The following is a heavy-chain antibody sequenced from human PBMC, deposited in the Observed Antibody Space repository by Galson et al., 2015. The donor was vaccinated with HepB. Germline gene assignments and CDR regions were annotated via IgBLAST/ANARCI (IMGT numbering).Heavy chain of an antibody. CDR3: ARGGYSHGNYYYYYGMDV. CDR1: GGTFSSYA. J-gene: IGHJ6*02. V-gene: IGHV1-69*13. CDR2: IIPIFGTA. D-gene: IGHD5-18*01. Sequence: SVKVSCKASGGTFSSYAISWVRQAPGQGLEWMGGIIPIFGTANYAQKFQGRVTITADESTSTAYMELSSLRSEDTAVYYCARGGYSHGNYYYYYGMDVWGQGTTVTVSS.